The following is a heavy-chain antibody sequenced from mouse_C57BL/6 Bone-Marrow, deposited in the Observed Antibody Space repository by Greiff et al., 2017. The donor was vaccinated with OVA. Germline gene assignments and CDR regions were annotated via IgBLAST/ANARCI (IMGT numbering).Heavy chain of an antibody. CDR1: GFSLTSYG. CDR2: LWRGGST. D-gene: IGHD2-2*01. V-gene: IGHV2-5*01. Sequence: VKLMESGPGLVQPSQSLSITCTVSGFSLTSYGVHWVRLSPGKGLAWLGVLWRGGSTDYNAAFMSRLSITKDNSKSQVFFKMNSLQADDTAIYYCAKNFSMVTTDWGQGTLVTVYA. CDR3: AKNFSMVTTD. J-gene: IGHJ3*01.